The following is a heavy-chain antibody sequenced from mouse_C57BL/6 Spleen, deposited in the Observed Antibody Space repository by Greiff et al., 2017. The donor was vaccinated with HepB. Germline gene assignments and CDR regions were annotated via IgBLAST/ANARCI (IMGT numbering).Heavy chain of an antibody. J-gene: IGHJ3*01. CDR2: IYPRDGST. V-gene: IGHV1-78*01. D-gene: IGHD1-1*01. Sequence: VQLQESDAELVKPGASVKISCKVSGYTFTDHTIHWMKQRPEQGLEWIGYIYPRDGSTKYNEKFKGKATLTADKSYSQAYMQLNSLTSEDSAVYFCASWGAYYGSFAYWGQGTLVTVSA. CDR1: GYTFTDHT. CDR3: ASWGAYYGSFAY.